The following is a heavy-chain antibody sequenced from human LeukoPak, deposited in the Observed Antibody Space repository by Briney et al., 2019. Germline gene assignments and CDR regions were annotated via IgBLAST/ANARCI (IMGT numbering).Heavy chain of an antibody. Sequence: GGSLRLSCAASGFTFSSYWMHWVRQAPGKGLVWVSRINSDGSSTSYADSVKGRFTVSRDNAKNTLYLQMNSLRAEDTAVYYCARASSGWSPFDYWGQGTLVTVSS. CDR1: GFTFSSYW. CDR2: INSDGSST. V-gene: IGHV3-74*01. CDR3: ARASSGWSPFDY. D-gene: IGHD6-19*01. J-gene: IGHJ4*02.